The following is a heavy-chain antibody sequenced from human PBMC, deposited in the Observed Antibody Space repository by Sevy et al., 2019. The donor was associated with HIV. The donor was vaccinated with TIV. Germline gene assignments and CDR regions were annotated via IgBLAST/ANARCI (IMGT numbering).Heavy chain of an antibody. Sequence: GGSLRLSCAASGFTFSSYAMSWVRQAPGKGLEWVSAISGSGGSTYYADSVKGRFTISRDNSKNTLYLQMNSLRAEATAVYSCAKEYTVRGVMPDYWGQGTLVTVSS. V-gene: IGHV3-23*01. CDR3: AKEYTVRGVMPDY. CDR1: GFTFSSYA. J-gene: IGHJ4*02. D-gene: IGHD3-16*01. CDR2: ISGSGGST.